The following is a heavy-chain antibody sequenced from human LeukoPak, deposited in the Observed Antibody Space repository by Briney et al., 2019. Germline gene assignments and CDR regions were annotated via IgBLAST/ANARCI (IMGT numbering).Heavy chain of an antibody. CDR2: INPYNGNT. J-gene: IGHJ4*02. CDR1: GYTFISYG. D-gene: IGHD6-13*01. Sequence: ASVKVSCKASGYTFISYGISWVRQAPGQGLEWMGWINPYNGNTNYAQKLRGRVTMTTDTSTSAAYMELRSLRSDDTAVYYCARVAAADYFDYWGQGTLVTVSS. V-gene: IGHV1-18*01. CDR3: ARVAAADYFDY.